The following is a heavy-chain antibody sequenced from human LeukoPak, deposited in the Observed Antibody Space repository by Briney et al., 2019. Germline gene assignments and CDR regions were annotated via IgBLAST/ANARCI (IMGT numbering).Heavy chain of an antibody. V-gene: IGHV3-23*01. D-gene: IGHD3-22*01. CDR1: GFTFSSYA. J-gene: IGHJ5*02. Sequence: GGSLRLSCAASGFTFSSYAMSWVRQAPGKGLEWVSAISGSGGSTYYADSVKGRFTISRDNYKNTLYLQMNSLRAEDTAVYYCAKDQKYYDSSGYTWGQGTLVTVSS. CDR3: AKDQKYYDSSGYT. CDR2: ISGSGGST.